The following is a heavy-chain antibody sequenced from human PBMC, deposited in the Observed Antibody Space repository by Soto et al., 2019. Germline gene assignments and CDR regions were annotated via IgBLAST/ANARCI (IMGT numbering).Heavy chain of an antibody. V-gene: IGHV3-23*01. CDR2: ISGSGGST. CDR3: AKDAPSPTSGWYQDLFDY. CDR1: GFTFSSYA. D-gene: IGHD6-19*01. Sequence: GGSLRLSCAASGFTFSSYAMSWVCQAPGKGLEWVSAISGSGGSTYYADSVKGRFTISRDNSKNTLYLQMNSLRAEDTAVYYCAKDAPSPTSGWYQDLFDYWGQGTLVTVSS. J-gene: IGHJ4*02.